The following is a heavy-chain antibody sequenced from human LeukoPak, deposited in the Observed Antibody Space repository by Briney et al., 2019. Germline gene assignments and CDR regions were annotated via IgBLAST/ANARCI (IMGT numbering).Heavy chain of an antibody. CDR3: ARDAWLVGTTNLYYFDY. CDR1: EYTFTDYF. Sequence: ASVNVSYKASEYTFTDYFMHWVRQPPGQGLEGMGWINPNSGDTNYAQKFQGRVTMTRDPSISTAYMALTRLRSDDTDVYYCARDAWLVGTTNLYYFDYWGQGTLVTVSS. CDR2: INPNSGDT. V-gene: IGHV1-2*02. D-gene: IGHD1-26*01. J-gene: IGHJ4*02.